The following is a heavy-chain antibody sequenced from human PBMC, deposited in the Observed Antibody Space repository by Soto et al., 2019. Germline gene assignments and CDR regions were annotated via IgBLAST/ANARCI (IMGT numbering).Heavy chain of an antibody. CDR3: ARDKAVRYYYYGMDV. J-gene: IGHJ6*02. Sequence: GESLRLSCAASGFTFSSYGMHWVRQAPGKGLEWVAVIWYDGSNKYYADSVKGRFTISRDNSKNTLYLQMNSLRAEDTAVYYCARDKAVRYYYYGMDVWGQGTTVTVSS. D-gene: IGHD4-4*01. CDR1: GFTFSSYG. CDR2: IWYDGSNK. V-gene: IGHV3-33*01.